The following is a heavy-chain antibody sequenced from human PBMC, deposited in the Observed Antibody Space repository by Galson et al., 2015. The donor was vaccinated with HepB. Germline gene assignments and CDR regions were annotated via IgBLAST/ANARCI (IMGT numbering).Heavy chain of an antibody. CDR2: ISAHNGNT. J-gene: IGHJ6*03. CDR3: ARPWGYCSSTSCYEYYYYMDV. CDR1: GYTFTSYG. D-gene: IGHD2-2*01. V-gene: IGHV1-18*01. Sequence: SVKVSCKASGYTFTSYGISWVRQAPGQGLEWMGWISAHNGNTNYAQKLQGRVTMTTDTSTSTAYMELRSLRSDDTAVYYCARPWGYCSSTSCYEYYYYMDVWGKGTTVTVSS.